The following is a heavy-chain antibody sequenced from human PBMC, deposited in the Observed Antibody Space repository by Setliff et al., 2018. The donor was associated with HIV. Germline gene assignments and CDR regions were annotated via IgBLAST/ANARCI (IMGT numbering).Heavy chain of an antibody. J-gene: IGHJ4*02. CDR3: ARGDSGSYYTY. V-gene: IGHV4-4*07. D-gene: IGHD1-26*01. CDR2: IYSSGST. Sequence: SETLSLTCTVSGVSISSYYWSWVRQPAGKGLEWIGRIYSSGSTNYNPSLKSRVTMSVDTSKHQFSLKLSSVTAADTAVYYCARGDSGSYYTYWGQGTLVTVSS. CDR1: GVSISSYY.